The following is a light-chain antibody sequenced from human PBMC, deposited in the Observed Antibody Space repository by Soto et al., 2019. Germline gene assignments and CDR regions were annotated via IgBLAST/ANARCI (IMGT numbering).Light chain of an antibody. CDR3: QQYYSTPLT. Sequence: DIVRTQSPHALAVSLCERATINCNSRQSVCYSSNNKNYLAWYQQKKGQPPKLLIYWASARGSGVPDRFSGSGYGTDFNLTISSLQAEDVAVYYCQQYYSTPLTFGGGTKVDIK. CDR2: WAS. V-gene: IGKV4-1*01. CDR1: QSVCYSSNNKNY. J-gene: IGKJ4*01.